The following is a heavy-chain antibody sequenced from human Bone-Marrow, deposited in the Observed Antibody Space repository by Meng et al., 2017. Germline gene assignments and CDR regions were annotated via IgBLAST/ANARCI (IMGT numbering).Heavy chain of an antibody. CDR2: ITGNGVTT. Sequence: GESLKISCAASGFTFSSYAMNWVRQAPGKGLEWVSGITGNGVTTYYADSVKGRFTISRDNSKNTLYLQMSSLRVEDTAVYYCAQGWARGAVATTIFGYWGQGTLVTVSS. V-gene: IGHV3-23*01. D-gene: IGHD6-19*01. J-gene: IGHJ4*02. CDR1: GFTFSSYA. CDR3: AQGWARGAVATTIFGY.